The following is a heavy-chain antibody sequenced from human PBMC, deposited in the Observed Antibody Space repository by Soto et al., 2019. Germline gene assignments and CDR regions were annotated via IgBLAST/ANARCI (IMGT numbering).Heavy chain of an antibody. J-gene: IGHJ5*02. CDR2: INPSGGST. V-gene: IGHV1-46*01. CDR3: VGGLSYSSSWYLAMGLWFDP. CDR1: GYTFTSYY. D-gene: IGHD6-13*01. Sequence: ASVKVSCKASGYTFTSYYMHWVRQAPGQGLEWMGIINPSGGSTSYAQKFQGRVTMTRDTSTSTVYMELSSLRSEDTAVYYCVGGLSYSSSWYLAMGLWFDPWGQGTLVTVSS.